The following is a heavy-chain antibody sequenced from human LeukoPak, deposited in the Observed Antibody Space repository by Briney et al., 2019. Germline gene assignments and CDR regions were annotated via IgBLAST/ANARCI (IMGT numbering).Heavy chain of an antibody. J-gene: IGHJ4*02. V-gene: IGHV4-34*01. CDR1: GGPFSGYY. CDR2: INHSGST. D-gene: IGHD2-2*02. Sequence: PSETLSLTCAVYGGPFSGYYWSWIRQPPGKGLEWIGEINHSGSTNYNPSLKSRVTISVDTSKNQFSLKLSSVTAADTAVYYCARGRLYQPRRGTFDYWGQGTLVTVSS. CDR3: ARGRLYQPRRGTFDY.